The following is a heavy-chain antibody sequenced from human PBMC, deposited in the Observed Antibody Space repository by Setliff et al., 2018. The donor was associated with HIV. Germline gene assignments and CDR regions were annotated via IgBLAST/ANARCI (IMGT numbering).Heavy chain of an antibody. CDR2: IIPIFGTA. D-gene: IGHD3-10*01. CDR3: ARGKGVGGVVITGGIDV. J-gene: IGHJ6*03. Sequence: ASVKVSCKASGGSFSSYAISWVRQAPGQGLEWMGGIIPIFGTAKYAQKFQGRVTITTDESTSTAYMELSSLGSEDTAVYYCARGKGVGGVVITGGIDVWSKGTTVTVSS. CDR1: GGSFSSYA. V-gene: IGHV1-69*05.